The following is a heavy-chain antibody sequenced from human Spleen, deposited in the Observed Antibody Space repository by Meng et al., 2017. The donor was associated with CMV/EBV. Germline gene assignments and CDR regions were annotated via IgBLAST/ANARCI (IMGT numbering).Heavy chain of an antibody. D-gene: IGHD6-6*01. J-gene: IGHJ4*02. Sequence: GSLRLSCAAPGFTFDDYTMHWVRQAPGKGLEWVSLISWDGGSTYYADSVKGRFTISRDNSKNSLYLQMNSLRTEDTALYYCAKDIGEDSSSPQGVPSDWGQGTLVTVSS. CDR2: ISWDGGST. V-gene: IGHV3-43*01. CDR3: AKDIGEDSSSPQGVPSD. CDR1: GFTFDDYT.